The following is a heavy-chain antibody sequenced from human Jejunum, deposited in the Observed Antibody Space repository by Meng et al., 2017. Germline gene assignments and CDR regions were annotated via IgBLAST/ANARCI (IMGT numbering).Heavy chain of an antibody. V-gene: IGHV3-33*01. CDR1: GLTFNSRG. CDR3: VRGAEYYGTGNYWNWFDP. D-gene: IGHD3-10*01. CDR2: VWDGGNNN. J-gene: IGHJ5*02. Sequence: GESLKISCTPSGLTFNSRGMHWVRQVPGKGLEWVAAVWDGGNNNHYADSVKGRFTISRDNSENMFYLQMNNLRAEDTAVYYCVRGAEYYGTGNYWNWFDPWGQGTLVTVSS.